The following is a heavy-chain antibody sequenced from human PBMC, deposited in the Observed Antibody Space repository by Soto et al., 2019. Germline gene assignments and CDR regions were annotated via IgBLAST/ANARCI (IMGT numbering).Heavy chain of an antibody. CDR2: IIPIFGTA. J-gene: IGHJ4*02. CDR1: GGTFSSYA. V-gene: IGHV1-69*13. Sequence: GASVKVSCKASGGTFSSYAISWVRQAPGQGLEWMGGIIPIFGTANYAQKFQGRVTITADESTSTAYMELSSLRSEDTAVYYCAREGVPVSSGIAAAGFDYWGQGTLVTVSS. CDR3: AREGVPVSSGIAAAGFDY. D-gene: IGHD6-13*01.